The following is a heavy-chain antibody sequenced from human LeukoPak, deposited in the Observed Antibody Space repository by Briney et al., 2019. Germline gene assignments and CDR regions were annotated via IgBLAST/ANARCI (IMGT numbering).Heavy chain of an antibody. D-gene: IGHD3-16*01. V-gene: IGHV3-13*04. J-gene: IGHJ3*02. CDR2: IGADGPT. CDR3: TRDGGTGDGFDI. Sequence: GGSLRLSCAASGLSFRSYDFHWVRQAPGKGLEWVSGIGADGPTLYTASVKGRFTISRDNAKNSVYLQMDNLRAGDTAVYYCTRDGGTGDGFDIWGQGTTVTVSP. CDR1: GLSFRSYD.